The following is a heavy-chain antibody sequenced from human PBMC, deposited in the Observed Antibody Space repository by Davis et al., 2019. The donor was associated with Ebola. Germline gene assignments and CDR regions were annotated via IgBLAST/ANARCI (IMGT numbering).Heavy chain of an antibody. CDR1: GFTFGDYA. D-gene: IGHD3-10*01. CDR3: AKDIGTMVRGVTFHY. CDR2: ISWNSGII. J-gene: IGHJ4*02. Sequence: PGASLTLSFAASGFTFGDYAMHWVRQAPGKGLEWVAGISWNSGIIGYADSVKGRFTISRDNAKNSLYLQMNSLRAEDTALYYCAKDIGTMVRGVTFHYWGQGTLVTVSS. V-gene: IGHV3-9*01.